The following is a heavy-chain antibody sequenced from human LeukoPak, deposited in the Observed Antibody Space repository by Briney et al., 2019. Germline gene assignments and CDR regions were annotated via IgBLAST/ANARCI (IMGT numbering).Heavy chain of an antibody. D-gene: IGHD3-10*01. CDR1: GFTFSSYG. CDR2: ISGSGGST. Sequence: PGGSLRLSCAASGFTFSSYGMTWVRQAPGKGLEWVSAISGSGGSTYYADSVKGRSTISRDNSKNTLYLQMNSLRAEDTAVYYCAKFGLAGSGRYHDAFDIWGQETMVTVSS. J-gene: IGHJ3*02. CDR3: AKFGLAGSGRYHDAFDI. V-gene: IGHV3-23*01.